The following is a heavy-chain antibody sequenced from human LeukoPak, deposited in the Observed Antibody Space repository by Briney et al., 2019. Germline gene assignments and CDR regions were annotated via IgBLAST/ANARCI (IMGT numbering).Heavy chain of an antibody. CDR1: GYTFTGYY. V-gene: IGHV1-2*02. D-gene: IGHD6-13*01. CDR3: ARGLRSSWRNGNYYFDY. Sequence: ASVKVSCKASGYTFTGYYMHWVRQAPGQGLEWMGWINPNSGGTNYAQKFQGRVTMTRNTSISTAYMELSSLRSEDTAVYYRARGLRSSWRNGNYYFDYWGQGTLVTVSS. J-gene: IGHJ4*02. CDR2: INPNSGGT.